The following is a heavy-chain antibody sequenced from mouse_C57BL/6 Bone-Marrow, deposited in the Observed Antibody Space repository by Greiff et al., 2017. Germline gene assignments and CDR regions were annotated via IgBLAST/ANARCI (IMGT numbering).Heavy chain of an antibody. J-gene: IGHJ4*01. D-gene: IGHD1-3*01. CDR2: IWGDGST. V-gene: IGHV2-3*01. Sequence: VMLVESGPGLVAPSPCLSITCTVSGFSFTSYGVSWVRQPPGKGLEWLGVIWGDGSTNYHSAIISSLSISKDNSKSQVFLKLNSLQTDDTATYYCAKPDDSLYDYAMDDWGQGTTVTVSS. CDR3: AKPDDSLYDYAMDD. CDR1: GFSFTSYG.